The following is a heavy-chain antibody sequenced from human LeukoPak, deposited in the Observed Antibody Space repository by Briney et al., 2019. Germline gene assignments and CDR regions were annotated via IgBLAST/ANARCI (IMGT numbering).Heavy chain of an antibody. J-gene: IGHJ4*02. Sequence: GGSLRLSCAASGFTFDDYGMSWVRQAPGKGLEWVSGINWNGGSTGYADSVKGRFTISRDNAKNSLYLQMNSLRAEDTALYYCARVNYVYVWGSYNYWGQGTLVTVSS. D-gene: IGHD3-16*01. CDR1: GFTFDDYG. V-gene: IGHV3-20*04. CDR2: INWNGGST. CDR3: ARVNYVYVWGSYNY.